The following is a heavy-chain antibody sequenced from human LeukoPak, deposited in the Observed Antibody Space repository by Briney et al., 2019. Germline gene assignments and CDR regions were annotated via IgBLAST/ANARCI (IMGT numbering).Heavy chain of an antibody. D-gene: IGHD3-10*01. CDR1: GYTFTGYY. CDR2: INPNSGGT. CDR3: AREKDPYGSGGGGFDY. J-gene: IGHJ4*02. V-gene: IGHV1-2*02. Sequence: GASVKVSCKASGYTFTGYYMHWVRQAPGQGLEWMGWINPNSGGTNYAQKFQGRVTMTRDTSISTAYMELSRLRSDDTAVYYCAREKDPYGSGGGGFDYWGQGTLVTVSS.